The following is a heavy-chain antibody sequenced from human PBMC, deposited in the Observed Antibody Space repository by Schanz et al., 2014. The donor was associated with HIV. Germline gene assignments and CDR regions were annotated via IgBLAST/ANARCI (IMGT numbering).Heavy chain of an antibody. CDR1: GGSFSYYA. D-gene: IGHD5-12*01. V-gene: IGHV1-69*06. J-gene: IGHJ4*02. Sequence: QVPLVQSGAEVKKPGASVRVSCKASGGSFSYYAINWVRQAPGQGLEWMGGIIPIFGTANYAQKFQGRVTMTTDTSTSTAYMDLRSLRSDDTAVYYCARGAAEMATMTPWRYWGQGTLVTVSS. CDR2: IIPIFGTA. CDR3: ARGAAEMATMTPWRY.